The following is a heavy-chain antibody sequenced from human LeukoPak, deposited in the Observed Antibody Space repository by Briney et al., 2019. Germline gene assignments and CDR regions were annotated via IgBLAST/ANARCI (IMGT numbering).Heavy chain of an antibody. V-gene: IGHV1-3*01. CDR1: GYTFTSYA. Sequence: ASVKVSCKASGYTFTSYAMHWVRQAPGQRLEWMGWINAGNGNTKYSQKFQGRVTITRDTSASTAYMELSSLRSEDTAVYYCARASILVVPAAIYWFDPWGQGTLVTVSS. CDR3: ARASILVVPAAIYWFDP. CDR2: INAGNGNT. J-gene: IGHJ5*02. D-gene: IGHD2-2*02.